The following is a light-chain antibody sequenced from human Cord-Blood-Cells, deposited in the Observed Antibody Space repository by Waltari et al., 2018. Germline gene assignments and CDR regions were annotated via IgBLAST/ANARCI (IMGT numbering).Light chain of an antibody. J-gene: IGLJ2*01. CDR1: SSNIGSNY. V-gene: IGLV1-47*01. CDR3: AAWDDSLSEEV. CDR2: RNN. Sequence: QSVLTQPPSASGTPGQRVTISCSGSSSNIGSNYVYWYQQLPGTAPKLLIYRNNPRPSGVPDRVSGSKSGTSASLAIRGLRSEDEADYYCAAWDDSLSEEVFGGGTKLTVL.